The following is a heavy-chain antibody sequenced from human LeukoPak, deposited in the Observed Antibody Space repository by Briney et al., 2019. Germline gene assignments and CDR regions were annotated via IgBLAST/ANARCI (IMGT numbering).Heavy chain of an antibody. J-gene: IGHJ5*02. CDR2: INPYSGGT. Sequence: ASVKLSCKASGYVFTTYYMHWVRQVPGQGLEWMGWINPYSGGTNYAQKFEGRVTMTRDTSISTAYMELSRLISDDTAVYYCARDGQYSSSSDWFDPWGQGTLVTVSS. D-gene: IGHD6-13*01. CDR1: GYVFTTYY. CDR3: ARDGQYSSSSDWFDP. V-gene: IGHV1-2*02.